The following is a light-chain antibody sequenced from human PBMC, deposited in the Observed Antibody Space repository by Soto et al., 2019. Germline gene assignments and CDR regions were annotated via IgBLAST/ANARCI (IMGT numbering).Light chain of an antibody. Sequence: IQMSEARSTLSASVCDRVAITFRASQSISYWLAWYQQKPGKAPNLLIYDASNLESGVPSRFSGSGFGTEFTLTISSLQPEDIATYYCQQYDNLPITFGQGTRLEI. J-gene: IGKJ5*01. CDR2: DAS. CDR3: QQYDNLPIT. CDR1: QSISYW. V-gene: IGKV1-5*01.